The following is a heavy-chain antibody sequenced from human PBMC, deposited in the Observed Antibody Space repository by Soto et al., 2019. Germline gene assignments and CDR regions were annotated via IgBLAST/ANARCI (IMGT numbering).Heavy chain of an antibody. CDR3: ARGNPPDTYCSGGSCSYNWFDP. D-gene: IGHD2-15*01. Sequence: ASVKVSCKASGYTFTSYAMHWVRQAPGQGLEWMGWMNPNSGNTGYAQKFQGRVTMTRNTSISTAYMELSSLRSEDTAVYYCARGNPPDTYCSGGSCSYNWFDPWGQGTLVPVSS. V-gene: IGHV1-8*02. CDR2: MNPNSGNT. J-gene: IGHJ5*02. CDR1: GYTFTSYA.